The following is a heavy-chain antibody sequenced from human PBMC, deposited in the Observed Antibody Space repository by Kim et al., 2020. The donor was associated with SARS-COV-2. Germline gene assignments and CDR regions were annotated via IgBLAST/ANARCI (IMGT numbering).Heavy chain of an antibody. Sequence: ASVKVSCKASGYTFTDYYMHWVRQAPGQGLEWMGWINPNSGGTNYAQKFQGRVTMTRDTSISTAFMELSRLRSDDTAVYYYARENTYYDSPWGQGTLVTVSS. CDR3: ARENTYYDSP. CDR1: GYTFTDYY. CDR2: INPNSGGT. D-gene: IGHD3-9*01. V-gene: IGHV1-2*02. J-gene: IGHJ5*02.